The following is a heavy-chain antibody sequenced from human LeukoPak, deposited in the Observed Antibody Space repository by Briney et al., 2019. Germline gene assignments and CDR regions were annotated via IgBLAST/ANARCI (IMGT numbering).Heavy chain of an antibody. D-gene: IGHD3-3*01. CDR1: RASISPYY. CDR3: ARRGRPYYDFWSGYYIHY. J-gene: IGHJ4*02. V-gene: IGHV4-4*07. CDR2: VHTCGST. Sequence: SETLSLTCTVSRASISPYYWTWIRQPAGKGLEWIGHVHTCGSTNYNPSLKSRVTMSIDTSTNQFSLKLNSVTAADTAVYYCARRGRPYYDFWSGYYIHYWGQGTLVTVSS.